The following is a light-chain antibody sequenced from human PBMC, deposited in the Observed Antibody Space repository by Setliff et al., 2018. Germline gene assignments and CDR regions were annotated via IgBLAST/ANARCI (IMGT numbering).Light chain of an antibody. Sequence: QSVLTQPPSVSGALGQRVTISCTGTSSNIGAAYDVQWYQQLPGTAPKLLIYGNAYRPSGIPDRFSGSRSVTSASLAITGLQAEDEADYYCQSYDIGPRGYVFGNGTKVTVL. CDR1: SSNIGAAYD. V-gene: IGLV1-40*01. CDR2: GNA. J-gene: IGLJ1*01. CDR3: QSYDIGPRGYV.